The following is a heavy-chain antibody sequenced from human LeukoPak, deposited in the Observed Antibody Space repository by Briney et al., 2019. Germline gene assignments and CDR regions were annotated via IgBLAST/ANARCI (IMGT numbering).Heavy chain of an antibody. CDR3: ARDYGGNSGWFDP. D-gene: IGHD4-23*01. Sequence: GSVKVSCKASGYTFTSYDINWVRQATGKGLEWMGWMNPNTGNTGYAQKFQGRVTMTRNTSISTAYMDLSSLRSEDTAVYYCARDYGGNSGWFDPWGQGTLVTVSS. V-gene: IGHV1-8*01. J-gene: IGHJ5*02. CDR1: GYTFTSYD. CDR2: MNPNTGNT.